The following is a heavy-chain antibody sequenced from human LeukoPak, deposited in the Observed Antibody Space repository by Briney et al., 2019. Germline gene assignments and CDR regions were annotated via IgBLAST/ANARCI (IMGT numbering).Heavy chain of an antibody. V-gene: IGHV3-30*18. CDR2: ISYDGSNK. D-gene: IGHD2-15*01. J-gene: IGHJ6*03. CDR3: AKDVRYCSGDSCYSYYYYYMDV. Sequence: PGGSLRLSCAASGFTFSNYGIHWVRQAPGKGLEWVAVISYDGSNKYYADSVKGQFTISRDNSKNTLYLQMNSLRAEDTAVYYCAKDVRYCSGDSCYSYYYYYMDVWGKGTTVTVSS. CDR1: GFTFSNYG.